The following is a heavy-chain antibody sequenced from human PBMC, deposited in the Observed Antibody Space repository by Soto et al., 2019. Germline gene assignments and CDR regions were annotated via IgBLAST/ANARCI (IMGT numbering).Heavy chain of an antibody. CDR1: GGSISSGDYY. V-gene: IGHV4-30-4*01. CDR3: ARGSYYGSGSDAFDI. Sequence: QVQLQESGPGLVKPSQTLSLTCTVSGGSISSGDYYWSWIRQPPGRGLEWIGYIYHTGSTDYNPSLKNRVTISLDTSKNQFSLKLSSVTDADTAVYWCARGSYYGSGSDAFDIWGQGTMVTVSP. D-gene: IGHD3-10*01. CDR2: IYHTGST. J-gene: IGHJ3*02.